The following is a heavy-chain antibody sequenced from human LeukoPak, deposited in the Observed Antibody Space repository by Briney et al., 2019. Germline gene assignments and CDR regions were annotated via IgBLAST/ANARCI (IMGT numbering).Heavy chain of an antibody. CDR3: ARTFCDKSNGYDYYFDY. Sequence: GRSLRLSCAASGFSFSGYAMHWVRQAPGNGLEWVTVVSYDGSAKYYSDSVKGRFTISRDNSKNTLYLQMNSLRAEDTAVYYCARTFCDKSNGYDYYFDYWGQGSLVTVSS. V-gene: IGHV3-30*04. D-gene: IGHD5-12*01. CDR2: VSYDGSAK. J-gene: IGHJ4*02. CDR1: GFSFSGYA.